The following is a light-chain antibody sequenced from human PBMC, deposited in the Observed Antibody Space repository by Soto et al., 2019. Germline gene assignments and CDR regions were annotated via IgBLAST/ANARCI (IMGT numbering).Light chain of an antibody. CDR1: STDFVSYNR. V-gene: IGLV2-18*01. CDR2: EAS. CDR3: SLYTSENTYV. J-gene: IGLJ1*01. Sequence: LTQPPSVSASPGQSVTISSTGTSTDFVSYNRVSWYQQPPGTAPKLIIYEASNRPSGVPDRFSGSKSGNTASLTISGLQAADEADYYCSLYTSENTYVFGTGTKVTVL.